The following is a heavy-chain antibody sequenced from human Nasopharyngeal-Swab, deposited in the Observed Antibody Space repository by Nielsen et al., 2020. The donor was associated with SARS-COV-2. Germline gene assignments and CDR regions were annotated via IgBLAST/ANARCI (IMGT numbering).Heavy chain of an antibody. J-gene: IGHJ4*02. Sequence: GESLKISCAASGFSFDDYGMSWVRQAPGKGLEWVSGINWNGGGTGYADSVKGRFTISRDNAKKSLYLQMNSLRAEDTAVYYCARDIIAAAGRTGFWGRGTLVTVSS. CDR1: GFSFDDYG. CDR3: ARDIIAAAGRTGF. D-gene: IGHD6-13*01. CDR2: INWNGGGT. V-gene: IGHV3-20*04.